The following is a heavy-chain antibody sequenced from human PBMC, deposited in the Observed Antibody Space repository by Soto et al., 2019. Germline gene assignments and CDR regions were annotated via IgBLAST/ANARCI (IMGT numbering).Heavy chain of an antibody. CDR1: GFTFSSYA. V-gene: IGHV3-23*01. CDR3: AKEGVRDFLRGDYYMDV. Sequence: EVQLLESGGGLVQPGGSLRLSCAASGFTFSSYAMSWVRQAPGKGLEWVSAISGSGGSTYYADSVKGRFTISRDNAKNMLYLQMNSLRDEDTAVDYCAKEGVRDFLRGDYYMDVWGKGATVTVSS. CDR2: ISGSGGST. D-gene: IGHD3-3*01. J-gene: IGHJ6*03.